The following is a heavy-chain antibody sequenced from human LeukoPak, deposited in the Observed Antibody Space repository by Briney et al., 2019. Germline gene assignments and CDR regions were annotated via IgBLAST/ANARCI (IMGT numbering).Heavy chain of an antibody. CDR2: IYYTGSP. D-gene: IGHD6-6*01. CDR1: ASSISSLY. Sequence: SETLSLTCSVSASSISSLYSSWTRQPPGQAPDKIGYIYYTGSPNYNPSLKSRVTMFVDMSKNQFSLRLSSVTAADTAVYYCARHRAYSSSSPFDYWGQGTLVTVSS. J-gene: IGHJ4*02. CDR3: ARHRAYSSSSPFDY. V-gene: IGHV4-59*08.